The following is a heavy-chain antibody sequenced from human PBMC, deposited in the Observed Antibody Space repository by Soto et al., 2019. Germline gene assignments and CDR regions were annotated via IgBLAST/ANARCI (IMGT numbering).Heavy chain of an antibody. CDR1: GFTFSSYW. J-gene: IGHJ3*02. CDR3: RFSCWYDAFDI. Sequence: GGSLRLSCAASGFTFSSYWMSWVRQAPGKGLEWVANIKQDGSEKYYVDSVKGRFTISRDNAKNSLYLQMNSLRAEDTAVYYCRFSCWYDAFDICGQRTMVTVSS. V-gene: IGHV3-7*01. CDR2: IKQDGSEK. D-gene: IGHD6-19*01.